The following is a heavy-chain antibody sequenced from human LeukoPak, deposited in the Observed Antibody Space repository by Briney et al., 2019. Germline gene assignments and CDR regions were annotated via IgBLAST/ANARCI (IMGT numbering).Heavy chain of an antibody. V-gene: IGHV4-4*07. CDR1: GGSISSYY. J-gene: IGHJ5*02. Sequence: SETLSLTCTVSGGSISSYYWSWIRQPAGKGLEWIGRIYTSGSTNYNPSLKSRVTMSVDTSKNQFSLKLSSVTAADTAVYYCARAGYCSSTSCYGPNWFDPWGQGTLVTVSS. D-gene: IGHD2-2*01. CDR3: ARAGYCSSTSCYGPNWFDP. CDR2: IYTSGST.